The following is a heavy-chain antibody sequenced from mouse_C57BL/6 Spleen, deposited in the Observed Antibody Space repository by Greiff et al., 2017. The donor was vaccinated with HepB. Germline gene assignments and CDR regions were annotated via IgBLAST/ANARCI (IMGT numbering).Heavy chain of an antibody. D-gene: IGHD1-1*01. Sequence: VQLQQPGAELVRPGSSVKLSCKASGYTFTSYWMDWVKQRPGQGLEWIGNIYPSDSETHYNQKFKDKATLTVDKSSSTAYMQLSSLTSEDSAVYYCARGDYGSSWAYWGQGTLVTVSA. CDR3: ARGDYGSSWAY. J-gene: IGHJ3*01. V-gene: IGHV1-61*01. CDR2: IYPSDSET. CDR1: GYTFTSYW.